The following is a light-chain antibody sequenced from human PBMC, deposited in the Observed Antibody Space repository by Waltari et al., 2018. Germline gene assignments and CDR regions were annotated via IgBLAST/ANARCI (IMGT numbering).Light chain of an antibody. Sequence: QLVLTQSPSASASLGASVKLTCTLSSGHSSNVIAWLQQQPGKGPRYLMKVNSDGSHSKGDEIPVRFSGSSSGAERYLTISSLQSEDGADYYCQTGGHCTWVFGGGTKLTVL. J-gene: IGLJ3*02. CDR1: SGHSSNV. V-gene: IGLV4-69*01. CDR3: QTGGHCTWV. CDR2: VNSDGSH.